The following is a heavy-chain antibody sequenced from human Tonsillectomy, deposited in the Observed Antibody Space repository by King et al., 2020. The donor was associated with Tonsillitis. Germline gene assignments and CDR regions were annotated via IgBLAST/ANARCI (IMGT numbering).Heavy chain of an antibody. V-gene: IGHV3-53*01. J-gene: IGHJ4*02. CDR3: ARELMGATAGFDY. D-gene: IGHD1-26*01. CDR2: IDSGGST. Sequence: VQLVESGGGLIQPGGSLRLSCAASGFTVSSNYITWVRQAPGKGLEWVSVIDSGGSTYYADSVKGRFTISRDNSKNTLYLQMNSMRAEDTAVYYCARELMGATAGFDYWGQGTLVTVSS. CDR1: GFTVSSNY.